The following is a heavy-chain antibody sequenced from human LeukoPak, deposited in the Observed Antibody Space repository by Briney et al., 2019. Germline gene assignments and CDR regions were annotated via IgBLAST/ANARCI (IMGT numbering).Heavy chain of an antibody. CDR1: GGSISSTDHF. D-gene: IGHD2/OR15-2a*01. CDR3: ARDRRGTTLGIPRGDWFDP. J-gene: IGHJ5*02. Sequence: SETLSLTCTVSGGSISSTDHFWGWLRQSPGAGLEWIGSMFYSGRTYYTPSLKNRVTVSVDTSKNQLSLRLTSVIAADTAVYYCARDRRGTTLGIPRGDWFDPWGQGTLVTVSS. CDR2: MFYSGRT. V-gene: IGHV4-39*07.